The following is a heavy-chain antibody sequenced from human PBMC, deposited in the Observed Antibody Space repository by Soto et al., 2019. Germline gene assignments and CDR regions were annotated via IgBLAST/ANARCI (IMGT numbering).Heavy chain of an antibody. J-gene: IGHJ3*02. CDR1: GYSFTSYW. D-gene: IGHD3-22*01. V-gene: IGHV5-51*01. CDR3: ASLNYYDSSGYGPDAFDI. Sequence: PGESLNISCKGSGYSFTSYWIGWVRQMPGKGLEWMGIIYPGDSDTRYSPSFQGQVTISADKSISTAYLQWSSLKASDTAMYYCASLNYYDSSGYGPDAFDIWGQGTMVTVSS. CDR2: IYPGDSDT.